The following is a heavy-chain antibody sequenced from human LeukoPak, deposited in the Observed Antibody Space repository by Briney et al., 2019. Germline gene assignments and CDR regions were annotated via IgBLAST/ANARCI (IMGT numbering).Heavy chain of an antibody. J-gene: IGHJ4*02. V-gene: IGHV4-61*02. Sequence: SQTLSLTCTVSDGSISCASYYWSWIRQPAGEGLEWIGRIYTSGSTHYNPSLKSRLTMSVDTSKSQFSLNLNSVTAADTAVYYCARGNSSSWPLDYWGQGTLVTVSS. CDR2: IYTSGST. CDR3: ARGNSSSWPLDY. D-gene: IGHD6-13*01. CDR1: DGSISCASYY.